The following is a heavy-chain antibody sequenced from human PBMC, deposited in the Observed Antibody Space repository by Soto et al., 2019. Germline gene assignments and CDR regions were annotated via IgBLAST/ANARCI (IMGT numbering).Heavy chain of an antibody. J-gene: IGHJ4*02. CDR2: INPADSDI. V-gene: IGHV5-51*01. CDR3: ARLSEIAGAEVSHLFDY. Sequence: GESLKISCQGSGYSFTSNWIGWVRQMPGKGLEWMGIINPADSDIKYSPSFQGQVTISADKSIGTAYLQWSSLKASDTAMYYCARLSEIAGAEVSHLFDYWGQGTLVTVSS. CDR1: GYSFTSNW. D-gene: IGHD1-26*01.